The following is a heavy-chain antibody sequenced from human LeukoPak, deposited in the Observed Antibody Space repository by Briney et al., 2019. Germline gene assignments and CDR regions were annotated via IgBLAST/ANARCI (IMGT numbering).Heavy chain of an antibody. V-gene: IGHV3-7*03. J-gene: IGHJ3*02. D-gene: IGHD3-16*02. CDR2: IKQDGSDK. Sequence: GGSLRLSCAASGFTFSSYWMSWVRQAPGKGLEWVANIKQDGSDKYYVDSVKGRFTISRDNSKNTLYLQMNSLRAEDTAVYYCAKPDPSGRSFGGVTVIGAFDIWGQGTMVTVSS. CDR3: AKPDPSGRSFGGVTVIGAFDI. CDR1: GFTFSSYW.